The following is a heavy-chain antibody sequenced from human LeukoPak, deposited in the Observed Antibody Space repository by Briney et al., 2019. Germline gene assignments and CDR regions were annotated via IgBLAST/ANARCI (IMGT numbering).Heavy chain of an antibody. J-gene: IGHJ4*02. CDR3: AKGWLQSGFDY. V-gene: IGHV4-39*07. CDR2: IYYSGST. CDR1: GGSISSSSYY. Sequence: SETLSLTCTVSGGSISSSSYYWGWIRQPPGQGLEWIGSIYYSGSTYYNPSLKSRVTISVDTSKNQFSLKLSSVTAADTAVYYCAKGWLQSGFDYWGQGTLVTVSS. D-gene: IGHD5-24*01.